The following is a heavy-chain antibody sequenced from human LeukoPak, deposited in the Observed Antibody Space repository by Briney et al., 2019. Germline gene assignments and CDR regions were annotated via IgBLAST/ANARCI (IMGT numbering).Heavy chain of an antibody. J-gene: IGHJ4*02. Sequence: GGSLRLSCAASGFTFSSYSMNWVRQAPGKGLEWVSSISSSTSYIYYADSVKGRFTISRDNAKNSLYLQMNSLRAEDTAVYYCARDPLSQNDYWGQGTLVTVSS. CDR1: GFTFSSYS. CDR3: ARDPLSQNDY. D-gene: IGHD3-16*02. CDR2: ISSSTSYI. V-gene: IGHV3-21*06.